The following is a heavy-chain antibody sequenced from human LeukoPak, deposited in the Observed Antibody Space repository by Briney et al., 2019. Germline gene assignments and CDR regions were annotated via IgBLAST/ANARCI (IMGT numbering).Heavy chain of an antibody. Sequence: SETLSLTCTVSGGSISSSSYYWGWIRQPPGKGLEWIGSIYYSGSTYYNPSLKSRVTISVDTSKNQFSLKLGSVTAADTAVYYCARSTRYCTNGVCQYFDYWGQGTLVTVSS. V-gene: IGHV4-39*01. CDR1: GGSISSSSYY. D-gene: IGHD2-8*01. CDR3: ARSTRYCTNGVCQYFDY. CDR2: IYYSGST. J-gene: IGHJ4*02.